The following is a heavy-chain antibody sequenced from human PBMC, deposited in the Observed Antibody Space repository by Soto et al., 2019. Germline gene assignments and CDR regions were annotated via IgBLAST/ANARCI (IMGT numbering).Heavy chain of an antibody. CDR2: ISGSGGST. Sequence: PGGSLRLSCAASGFTFSSYAMSWVRQAPGKGLEWVSAISGSGGSTYYADSVKGRFTISRDNSKNTLYLQMNSLRAEDTAVYYCAKERGKYCSSTSCARGSWFDPWGQGTLVTVSS. V-gene: IGHV3-23*01. D-gene: IGHD2-2*01. J-gene: IGHJ5*02. CDR1: GFTFSSYA. CDR3: AKERGKYCSSTSCARGSWFDP.